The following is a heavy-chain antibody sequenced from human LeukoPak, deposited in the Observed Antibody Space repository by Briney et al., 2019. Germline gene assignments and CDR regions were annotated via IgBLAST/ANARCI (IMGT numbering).Heavy chain of an antibody. CDR1: GGSISGSDYY. J-gene: IGHJ4*02. CDR2: INHSGST. CDR3: ARNPNYYDSSGYYKGLNFDY. V-gene: IGHV4-34*01. D-gene: IGHD3-22*01. Sequence: SETLSLTCTVSGGSISGSDYYWTWIRQPPGKGLEWIGEINHSGSTNYNPSLKSRVTISVDTSKNQFSLKLSSVTAADTAVYYCARNPNYYDSSGYYKGLNFDYWGQGTLVTVSS.